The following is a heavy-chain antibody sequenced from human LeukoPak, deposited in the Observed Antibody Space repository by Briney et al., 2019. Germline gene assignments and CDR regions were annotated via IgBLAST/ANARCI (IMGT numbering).Heavy chain of an antibody. Sequence: PSQTLSLTCTVSGGSISSGGYYWSWIRQHPGKGLEWIGYIYYSGSTYYNPSLKSRVTISVDTSKNQFSLKLSSVTAADTAVYYCARRAIAAARIDAFDIWGQGTMVTVSS. CDR3: ARRAIAAARIDAFDI. D-gene: IGHD6-13*01. V-gene: IGHV4-31*03. CDR2: IYYSGST. CDR1: GGSISSGGYY. J-gene: IGHJ3*02.